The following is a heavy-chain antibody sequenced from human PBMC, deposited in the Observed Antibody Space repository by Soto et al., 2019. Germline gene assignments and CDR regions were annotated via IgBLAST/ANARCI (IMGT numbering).Heavy chain of an antibody. CDR1: GFTFSSYA. Sequence: GGSLRLSCAASGFTFSSYAMHWVRQAPGKGLEWVAVISYDGSNKYYADSVKGRFTISRDNSKNTLYLQMNSLRAEDTAVYYCARDVGNWGVGYFDYWGQGTLVTVSS. V-gene: IGHV3-30*04. CDR2: ISYDGSNK. D-gene: IGHD7-27*01. CDR3: ARDVGNWGVGYFDY. J-gene: IGHJ4*02.